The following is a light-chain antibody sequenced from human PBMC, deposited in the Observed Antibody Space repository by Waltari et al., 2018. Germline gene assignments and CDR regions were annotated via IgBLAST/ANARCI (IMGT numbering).Light chain of an antibody. CDR3: CSYAGRNIWV. CDR1: SSHVGFYNL. CDR2: AVI. J-gene: IGLJ3*02. Sequence: QSALTQPASVSGSPGQSITISCTGPSSHVGFYNLVSWYQQHPGKAPEIVVYAVISRPSGVSNRFSGSKSGNTASLTISGLQAEDEADYYCCSYAGRNIWVFGGGTKLTVL. V-gene: IGLV2-23*02.